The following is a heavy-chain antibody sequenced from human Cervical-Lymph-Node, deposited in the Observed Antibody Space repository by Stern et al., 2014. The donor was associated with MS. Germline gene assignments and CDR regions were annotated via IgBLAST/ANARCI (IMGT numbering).Heavy chain of an antibody. CDR3: AKQYSSSWYQTDYYYGMDV. CDR1: GFTFSSYA. Sequence: VQLVESGGGVVQPGRSLRLSCAASGFTFSSYAMHWVRQAPGKGLEWVAVTSYDGIDKYYADSVKGRFTISRDNSRNTLFLQMNSLRAEDTALYYCAKQYSSSWYQTDYYYGMDVWGQGTTVTVSS. CDR2: TSYDGIDK. D-gene: IGHD6-13*01. J-gene: IGHJ6*02. V-gene: IGHV3-30*04.